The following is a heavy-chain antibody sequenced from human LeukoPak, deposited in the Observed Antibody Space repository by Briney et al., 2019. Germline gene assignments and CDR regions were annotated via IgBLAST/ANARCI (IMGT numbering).Heavy chain of an antibody. Sequence: KPSETLSPTCAVSGYSISSGYYWGWIRQPPGKGLEWIGSIYHSGGTYYNASLKSRIIISVDTSKNQFSLKLSSVTAADTAVYYCARRAADEAMIRGANPYFDYWGQGTLVTVSS. J-gene: IGHJ4*02. D-gene: IGHD3-10*01. V-gene: IGHV4-38-2*01. CDR1: GYSISSGYY. CDR3: ARRAADEAMIRGANPYFDY. CDR2: IYHSGGT.